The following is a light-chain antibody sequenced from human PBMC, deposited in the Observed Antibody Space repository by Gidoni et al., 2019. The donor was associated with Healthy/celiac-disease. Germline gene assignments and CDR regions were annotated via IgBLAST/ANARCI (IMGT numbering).Light chain of an antibody. CDR2: GAS. CDR1: QSVSSN. CDR3: QQYNNWPRT. J-gene: IGKJ3*01. V-gene: IGKV3D-15*01. Sequence: EIVMMQSPATLSVSPGERATLSCRASQSVSSNLAWYQQKPGQAPRLLIYGASTRATGIPARFSGSGSGTEFTLTISSLQSEDFAVYYCQQYNNWPRTFGPGPKVDIK.